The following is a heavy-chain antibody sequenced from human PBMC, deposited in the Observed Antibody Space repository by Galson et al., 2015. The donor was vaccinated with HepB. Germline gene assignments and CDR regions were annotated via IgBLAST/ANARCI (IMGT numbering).Heavy chain of an antibody. CDR1: GYTFTNYY. V-gene: IGHV1-46*01. J-gene: IGHJ4*02. D-gene: IGHD3-10*01. CDR2: INPRNGNT. Sequence: SVKVSCKASGYTFTNYYMHWVRQVPGQGLEWMGIINPRNGNTSYAQKFQGRVTMTRYTSTRSVYMELSSLRSEDTAMYYCARKLWFGITCLDYLGQGALVTVSS. CDR3: ARKLWFGITCLDY.